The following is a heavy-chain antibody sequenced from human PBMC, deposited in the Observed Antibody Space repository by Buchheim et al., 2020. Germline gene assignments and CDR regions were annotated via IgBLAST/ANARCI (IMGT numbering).Heavy chain of an antibody. V-gene: IGHV4-34*01. CDR3: AREEDYDSSGLDY. CDR2: INHSGST. D-gene: IGHD3-22*01. CDR1: GGSFSGYY. Sequence: QVQLQQWGAGLLKPSETLSLTCAVYGGSFSGYYWSWIRQPPGKGLEWIGEINHSGSTNYNPSLKSRVTISLATAKHQFSLKLSSVTAADTAVYYCAREEDYDSSGLDYWGEGTL. J-gene: IGHJ4*02.